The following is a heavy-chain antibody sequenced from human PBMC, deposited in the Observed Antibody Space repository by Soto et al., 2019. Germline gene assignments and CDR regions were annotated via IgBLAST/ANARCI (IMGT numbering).Heavy chain of an antibody. CDR3: ARDSYDSSGYGLFDY. Sequence: PSETLSLTCTVSGGSISSGDYYWSWIRQPPGKGLEWIGYTYYSGSTYYNPSLKSRVTISVDTSKNQFSLKLSSVTAADTAVYYCARDSYDSSGYGLFDYWGQGTLVTVSS. CDR2: TYYSGST. D-gene: IGHD3-22*01. J-gene: IGHJ4*02. V-gene: IGHV4-30-4*01. CDR1: GGSISSGDYY.